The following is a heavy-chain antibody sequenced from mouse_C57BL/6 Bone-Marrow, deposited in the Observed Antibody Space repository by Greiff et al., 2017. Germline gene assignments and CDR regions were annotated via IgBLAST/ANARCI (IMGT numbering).Heavy chain of an antibody. V-gene: IGHV1-50*01. CDR3: ARCTDGEY. Sequence: QVQLQQSGAELVKPGASVKLSCKASGYTFTSYWMQWVKQRPGQGLEWIGEIDPSDSYTNYNQKFKGKATLTVDTSSSTAYMQLSSLTSEDSAVYYCARCTDGEYWGQGTTLTVSS. CDR1: GYTFTSYW. J-gene: IGHJ2*01. CDR2: IDPSDSYT.